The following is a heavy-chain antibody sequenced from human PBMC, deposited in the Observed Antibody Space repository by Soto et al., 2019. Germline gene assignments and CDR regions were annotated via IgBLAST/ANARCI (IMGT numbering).Heavy chain of an antibody. V-gene: IGHV1-2*04. D-gene: IGHD2-21*02. CDR2: INPKDGAT. Sequence: QVQLVQSGAEVRRPGASVRVSCKASGYSFIDYYINWVRQAPGQGLEWMGWINPKDGATKSAQKFQDWVTMTRDTSHTTAYLDLRSVDTAVYYCARGRKVVATPARDDWFDPWGQGTLVTVSS. J-gene: IGHJ5*02. CDR3: ARGRKVVATPARDDWFDP. CDR1: GYSFIDYY.